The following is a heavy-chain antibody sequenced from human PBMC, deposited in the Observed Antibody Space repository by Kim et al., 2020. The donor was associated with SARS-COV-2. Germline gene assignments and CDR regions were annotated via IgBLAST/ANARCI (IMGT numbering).Heavy chain of an antibody. CDR2: IGGQGGNN. Sequence: GGSLRLSCAASGFTVSTYAMCWVRHSTWHRLDCVAAIGGQGGNNYYAESVKGRFTISRDKSRSTLYLQMDSLRAEDTAIYFCVGFWSGFFSHYFHHWGRGTLVTVSS. V-gene: IGHV3-23*01. D-gene: IGHD3-3*01. J-gene: IGHJ4*02. CDR1: GFTVSTYA. CDR3: VGFWSGFFSHYFHH.